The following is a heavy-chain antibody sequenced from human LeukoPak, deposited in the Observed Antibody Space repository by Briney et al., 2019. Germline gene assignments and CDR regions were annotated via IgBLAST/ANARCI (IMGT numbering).Heavy chain of an antibody. D-gene: IGHD6-13*01. Sequence: ASVKVSCKASGYTFTSYDINWVRQATGQGLEWMGWMNPNSGNTGYAQKFQGRVTMTRNTSISTAYMELSSLRSEDTAVYYCARASSHSSSWRRPFDYWGQGTLVTVSS. CDR1: GYTFTSYD. J-gene: IGHJ4*02. V-gene: IGHV1-8*01. CDR3: ARASSHSSSWRRPFDY. CDR2: MNPNSGNT.